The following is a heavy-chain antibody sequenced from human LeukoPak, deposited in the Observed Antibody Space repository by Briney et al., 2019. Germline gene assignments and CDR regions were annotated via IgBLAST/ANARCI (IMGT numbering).Heavy chain of an antibody. CDR2: INQDGGDK. Sequence: GGSLRLSCAASGFTISNYWMSWVRQAPGKGLEWVANINQDGGDKYYADSVKGRFTISRDNAKNSLYLQMNSLRAEDTAVYYCARDLKAVAGLDFDYWGQGTLVTVSS. CDR3: ARDLKAVAGLDFDY. J-gene: IGHJ4*02. V-gene: IGHV3-7*01. CDR1: GFTISNYW. D-gene: IGHD6-19*01.